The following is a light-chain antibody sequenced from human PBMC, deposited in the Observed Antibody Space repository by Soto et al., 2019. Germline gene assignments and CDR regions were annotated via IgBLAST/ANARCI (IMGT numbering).Light chain of an antibody. CDR2: EVT. CDR1: SNDVGSYKL. Sequence: QSALTQPASVSGSPGQSITISCTGTSNDVGSYKLVSWYQQHPGKAPKLMISEVTKRPSGVSTRFSGSKSGNTASLTISGLQPEDESDYYCCSYAGSNTWVFGGGTQLTVL. CDR3: CSYAGSNTWV. J-gene: IGLJ3*02. V-gene: IGLV2-23*02.